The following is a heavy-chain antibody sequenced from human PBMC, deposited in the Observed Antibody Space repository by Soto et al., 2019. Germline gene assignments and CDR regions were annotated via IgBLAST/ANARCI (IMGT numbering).Heavy chain of an antibody. CDR3: AKVSEWLARY. Sequence: GGSLRLSCAASEFTFSVYSMNWVRQPPGKGLEWVSSISSSSGNTYYADSVKGRFTISRDNSKNTLYLQMNSLRAEDTAVYYCAKVSEWLARYWGQGTLVTVSS. V-gene: IGHV3-23*01. D-gene: IGHD6-19*01. CDR1: EFTFSVYS. J-gene: IGHJ4*02. CDR2: ISSSSGNT.